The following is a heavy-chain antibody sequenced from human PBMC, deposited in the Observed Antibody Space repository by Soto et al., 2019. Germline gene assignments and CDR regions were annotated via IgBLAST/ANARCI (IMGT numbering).Heavy chain of an antibody. Sequence: QVQLVQSGAEVKKPGSSVKVSCKASGGTFSSYAISWVRQAPGQGLEWMGGIIPIFGTANYAQKFQGRVTITADKSTSTAYMELSSLRSEDTAVYYCARGPRRGSSSFSYYYGMDVWGQGTTVTVSS. D-gene: IGHD6-6*01. CDR2: IIPIFGTA. J-gene: IGHJ6*02. V-gene: IGHV1-69*06. CDR1: GGTFSSYA. CDR3: ARGPRRGSSSFSYYYGMDV.